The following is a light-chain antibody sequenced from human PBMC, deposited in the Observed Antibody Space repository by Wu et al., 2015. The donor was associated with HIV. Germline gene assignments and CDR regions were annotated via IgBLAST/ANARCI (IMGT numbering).Light chain of an antibody. CDR3: QQYGSSPLT. Sequence: EIVLTQSPGTLSLSPGERATLSCRARQSVSSNYLAWYQQKPGQAPRLLIYGASGRATGIPDRFSGSGSGTDFTLTITRLEPEDFAVYFCQQYGSSPLTFGGGTNVE. CDR2: GAS. J-gene: IGKJ4*01. CDR1: QSVSSNY. V-gene: IGKV3-20*01.